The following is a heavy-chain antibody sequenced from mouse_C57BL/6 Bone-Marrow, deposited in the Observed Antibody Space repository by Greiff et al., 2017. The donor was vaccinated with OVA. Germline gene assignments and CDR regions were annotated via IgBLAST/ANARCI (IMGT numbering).Heavy chain of an antibody. Sequence: QVQLQQPGAELVKPGASVKMSCKASGYTFTSYWITWVKQRPGQGLEWIGDIYPGSGSTNYNEKFKSKATLPVDTSSSTAYMLLSSLTSADSAVYYCARRYLRANWPWFAYWGQGTLVTVSA. CDR2: IYPGSGST. CDR3: ARRYLRANWPWFAY. J-gene: IGHJ3*01. V-gene: IGHV1-55*01. D-gene: IGHD4-1*01. CDR1: GYTFTSYW.